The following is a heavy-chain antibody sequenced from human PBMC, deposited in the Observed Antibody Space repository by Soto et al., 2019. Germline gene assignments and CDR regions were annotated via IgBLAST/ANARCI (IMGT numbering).Heavy chain of an antibody. V-gene: IGHV4-31*03. Sequence: PSETLSLTCTVSGGSISSGGYYWSWIRQHPGKGLEWIGYIYYSGSTYYNPSLKSRVTISVDTSKNQFPLKLSSVTAADTAVYYCARLRQGDIVVVAAAILGEYYFDYWGQGTLVTVSS. D-gene: IGHD2-2*02. CDR1: GGSISSGGYY. J-gene: IGHJ4*02. CDR3: ARLRQGDIVVVAAAILGEYYFDY. CDR2: IYYSGST.